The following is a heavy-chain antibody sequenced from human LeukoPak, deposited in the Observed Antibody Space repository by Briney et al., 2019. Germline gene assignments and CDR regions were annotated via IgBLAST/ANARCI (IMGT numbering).Heavy chain of an antibody. CDR2: ISPSGDIT. V-gene: IGHV3-23*01. CDR3: AKDLAYIRFDY. Sequence: SGGSLRLSCAASGFIFSSHGMNWVRQAPGKGLEWVSGISPSGDITYYADSVKGRFTISRDNSKNTVYLQMDSLRFEDAAVYYCAKDLAYIRFDYWGQGTLVTVSS. D-gene: IGHD1-1*01. J-gene: IGHJ4*02. CDR1: GFIFSSHG.